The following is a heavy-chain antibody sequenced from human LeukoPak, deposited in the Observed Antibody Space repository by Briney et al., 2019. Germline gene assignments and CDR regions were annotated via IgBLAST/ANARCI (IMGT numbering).Heavy chain of an antibody. Sequence: GGSLRLSCAASGITFSSYEMNWVRQAPGKGLEWVSYITSTGTTIYYADSVKGRFTISRDNAKNSLYLQMNSLRAEDTAVYYCARDPGCSGTSCYWSLDYWGRGTLVTVSS. CDR1: GITFSSYE. J-gene: IGHJ4*02. CDR3: ARDPGCSGTSCYWSLDY. V-gene: IGHV3-48*03. D-gene: IGHD2-2*01. CDR2: ITSTGTTI.